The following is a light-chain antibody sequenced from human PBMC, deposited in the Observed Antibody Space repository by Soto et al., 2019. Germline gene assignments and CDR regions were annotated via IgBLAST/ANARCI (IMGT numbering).Light chain of an antibody. J-gene: IGKJ2*01. CDR1: QTVASN. Sequence: EIVMTQSPASLSVSPGDGAPLSCRASQTVASNVAWYQQKPGQGPRLLIHGASTRAAGVPARFSGSGSGTDFTLTISSLQSEDFAVYYCQQYHNWPPQYTFGQGKKLQIK. V-gene: IGKV3-15*01. CDR2: GAS. CDR3: QQYHNWPPQYT.